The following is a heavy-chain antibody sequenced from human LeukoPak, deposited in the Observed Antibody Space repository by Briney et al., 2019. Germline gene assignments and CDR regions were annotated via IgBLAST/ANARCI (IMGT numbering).Heavy chain of an antibody. CDR1: GFTLETYP. CDR3: VRVIWRNGYDFFGY. Sequence: PGGSLRLSCAASGFTLETYPMHWVRQAPDKGLEWVALVSLDGTNKHYAGSVKGRFTVSRDNSKNTLYLEMNSLTSEDTAVYYCVRVIWRNGYDFFGYWGQGTLVTVSS. CDR2: VSLDGTNK. D-gene: IGHD5-12*01. V-gene: IGHV3-30-3*01. J-gene: IGHJ4*02.